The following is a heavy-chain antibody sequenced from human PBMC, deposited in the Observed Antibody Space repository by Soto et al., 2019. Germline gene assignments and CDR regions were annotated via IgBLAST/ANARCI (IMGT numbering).Heavy chain of an antibody. CDR3: ARDNYYYMDV. J-gene: IGHJ6*03. CDR2: ISSSSSTI. CDR1: GFTFSSYS. Sequence: GGSLRLSCAASGFTFSSYSMNWVRQAPGEGLEWVSYISSSSSTIYYADSVKGRFTISRDNAKNSLYLQMNSLRAEDTAVYYCARDNYYYMDVWGKGTTVTVSS. V-gene: IGHV3-48*01.